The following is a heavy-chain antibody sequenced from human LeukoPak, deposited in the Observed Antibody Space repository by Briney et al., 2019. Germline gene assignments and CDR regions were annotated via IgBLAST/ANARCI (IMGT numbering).Heavy chain of an antibody. CDR3: ARDPKGGFSYGWGAFDI. CDR1: GFTFSSCA. CDR2: ISYDGNNK. Sequence: GGSLRLSCAASGFTFSSCAMHWVRQAPGKGLEWVAIISYDGNNKYYADSVKGRFIISRDNSKNTLYLQTNSLRAEDTALYYCARDPKGGFSYGWGAFDIWGQGTMVTVSS. J-gene: IGHJ3*02. V-gene: IGHV3-30-3*01. D-gene: IGHD5-18*01.